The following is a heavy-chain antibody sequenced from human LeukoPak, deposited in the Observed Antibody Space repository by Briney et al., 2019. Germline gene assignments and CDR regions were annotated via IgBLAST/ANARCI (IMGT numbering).Heavy chain of an antibody. CDR3: AKGTGSSGWRYYFDY. Sequence: GGSLRLSCAASEFIVSSKYMSWVRQAPGEGLEWVSTISASGGSTYYADSVKGRFTTSRDNSKNTVYLQMSSLRAEDTAVYFCAKGTGSSGWRYYFDYWGQGTLVTVSS. J-gene: IGHJ4*02. V-gene: IGHV3-23*01. CDR1: EFIVSSKY. CDR2: ISASGGST. D-gene: IGHD6-19*01.